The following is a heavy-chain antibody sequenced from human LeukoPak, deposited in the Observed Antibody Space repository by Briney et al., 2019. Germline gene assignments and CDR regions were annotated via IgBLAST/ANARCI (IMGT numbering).Heavy chain of an antibody. J-gene: IGHJ4*02. CDR1: GFTFDDYA. CDR3: AKAKGIGPFLDY. V-gene: IGHV3-43D*03. Sequence: GGSLRLSCAASGFTFDDYAMHWVRQAPGKGLEWVSLISWDGGSTYYADSVKGRFTISRDNSKNSLYLQMNSLRAEDTALYYCAKAKGIGPFLDYWGQGTLVTVSS. D-gene: IGHD2-21*01. CDR2: ISWDGGST.